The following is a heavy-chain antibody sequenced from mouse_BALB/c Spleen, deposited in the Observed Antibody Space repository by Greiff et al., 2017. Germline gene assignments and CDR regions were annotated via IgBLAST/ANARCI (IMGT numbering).Heavy chain of an antibody. D-gene: IGHD2-3*01. CDR1: GFNIKDYY. V-gene: IGHV14-4*02. Sequence: EVQLQQSGAELVRSGASVKLSCTASGFNIKDYYMHWVKQRPEQGLEWIGWIDPENGDTEYAPKFQGKATMTADKSSNTAYLQRSSLTSEDTAVYYCNAPHDGYYTWFAYWGQGTLVTVSA. J-gene: IGHJ3*01. CDR3: NAPHDGYYTWFAY. CDR2: IDPENGDT.